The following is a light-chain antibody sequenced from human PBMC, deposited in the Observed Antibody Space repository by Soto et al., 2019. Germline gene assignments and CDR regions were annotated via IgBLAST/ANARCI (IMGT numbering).Light chain of an antibody. J-gene: IGKJ2*01. Sequence: DTQMTQSPSSPSASVGDRVTITCRASQNIFSYLSWYQHKTGSAPYLLIYVASSLQSGVPSRFSASRSGTDFALTISILHPEDFATFYCQQCYSVPHTFGQGTKLEI. CDR2: VAS. V-gene: IGKV1-39*01. CDR1: QNIFSY. CDR3: QQCYSVPHT.